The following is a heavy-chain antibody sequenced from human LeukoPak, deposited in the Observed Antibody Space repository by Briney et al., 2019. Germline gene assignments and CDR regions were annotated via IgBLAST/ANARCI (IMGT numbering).Heavy chain of an antibody. D-gene: IGHD6-6*01. Sequence: GGSLRLSCAASGFTFSNYVMSWVRQAPGKGLEWVSSISGSGSNTNYADSVKGRFTISRDNSKNTLYLQMNSLGAEDTALYFCAKDSSSSNYYYGLDVWGQGTTVTVSS. V-gene: IGHV3-23*01. CDR2: ISGSGSNT. CDR1: GFTFSNYV. CDR3: AKDSSSSNYYYGLDV. J-gene: IGHJ6*02.